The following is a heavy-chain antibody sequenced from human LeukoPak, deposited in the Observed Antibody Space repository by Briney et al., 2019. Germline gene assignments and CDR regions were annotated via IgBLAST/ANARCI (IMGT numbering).Heavy chain of an antibody. V-gene: IGHV1-2*02. CDR2: INPNSGGT. CDR1: GYTFTGYY. D-gene: IGHD1-26*01. Sequence: GASVKVSCKASGYTFTGYYMHWVRQAPGQGLEWMGWINPNSGGTNYAQKFQGRVTMTRDTSISTAYMELSRLRSDDTVVYYCARVRSGSYYGVLYYWGQGALVTVSS. J-gene: IGHJ4*02. CDR3: ARVRSGSYYGVLYY.